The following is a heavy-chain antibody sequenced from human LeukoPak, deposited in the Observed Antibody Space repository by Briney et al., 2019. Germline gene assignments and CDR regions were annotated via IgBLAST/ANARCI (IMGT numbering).Heavy chain of an antibody. Sequence: GGSLRLSCAVSGFTFSAYWMTWVRQAPGKGLEWVANINEGGNSKYYVDSVRGRFTISRDKTKDLLHLQMSSLRAEDTAVYYCARVGKNGWDFDHWGQGTLVTVSS. D-gene: IGHD6-19*01. CDR3: ARVGKNGWDFDH. CDR2: INEGGNSK. V-gene: IGHV3-7*01. CDR1: GFTFSAYW. J-gene: IGHJ4*02.